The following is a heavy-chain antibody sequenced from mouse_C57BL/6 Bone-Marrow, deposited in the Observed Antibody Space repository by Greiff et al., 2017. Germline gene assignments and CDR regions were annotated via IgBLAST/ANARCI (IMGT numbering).Heavy chain of an antibody. CDR3: AGEVYYGYFFDY. J-gene: IGHJ2*01. D-gene: IGHD2-2*01. CDR1: GYTFTSYW. Sequence: QVQLKQPGAELVMPGASVKLSCKASGYTFTSYWMHWVKQRPGQGLEWIGEIDPSDSYTNYNKKFKGKSTLTVDKSSSTAYMQLSSLTSEDSAVYYCAGEVYYGYFFDYWGQGTTLTVSS. V-gene: IGHV1-69*01. CDR2: IDPSDSYT.